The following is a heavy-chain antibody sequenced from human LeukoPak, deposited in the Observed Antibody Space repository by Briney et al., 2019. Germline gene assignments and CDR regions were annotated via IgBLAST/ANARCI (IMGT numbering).Heavy chain of an antibody. Sequence: ASVKVSCKVSGYTLTELSMHWVRQAPGKGLEWMGGFDPEDGETIYAQKFQGRVTMTEDTSTDTAYMELSSLRSEDTAVYYCATVGRLVVDDAFDIWGQGTMVTVSS. CDR2: FDPEDGET. CDR3: ATVGRLVVDDAFDI. V-gene: IGHV1-24*01. D-gene: IGHD3-22*01. CDR1: GYTLTELS. J-gene: IGHJ3*02.